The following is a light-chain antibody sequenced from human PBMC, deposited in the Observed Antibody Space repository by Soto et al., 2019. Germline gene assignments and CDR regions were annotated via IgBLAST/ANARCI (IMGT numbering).Light chain of an antibody. V-gene: IGLV2-14*01. CDR2: EVS. J-gene: IGLJ2*01. Sequence: QSVVTQPASVSGSPGQSITISCTGTSSDVGGYDYVSWYQQYPGKAPRLIIYEVSNRPSGVSNRFSGSKSGNTASLTISGLRAEDEGDYFCSSFTGTSALILFGGGTKPTVL. CDR3: SSFTGTSALIL. CDR1: SSDVGGYDY.